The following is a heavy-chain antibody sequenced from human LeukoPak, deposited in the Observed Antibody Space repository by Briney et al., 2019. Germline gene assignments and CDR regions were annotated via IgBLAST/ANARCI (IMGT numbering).Heavy chain of an antibody. V-gene: IGHV3-74*01. CDR2: INSDGSST. J-gene: IGHJ4*02. CDR1: GFTFSSYW. Sequence: PGGSLRLSCAASGFTFSSYWMHWVRQAPGKGLVWVSRINSDGSSTSYADSVKGRFTISRDNAKNTLYLQMNSLRAEDTAVYYCASERVYYDILTGYSPPGYFDYWGQGTLVTVSS. CDR3: ASERVYYDILTGYSPPGYFDY. D-gene: IGHD3-9*01.